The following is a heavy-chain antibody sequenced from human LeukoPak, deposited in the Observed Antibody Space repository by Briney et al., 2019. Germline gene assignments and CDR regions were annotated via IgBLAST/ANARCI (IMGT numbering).Heavy chain of an antibody. CDR2: IYYSGST. CDR3: ARGYYYDSSGYAPDY. D-gene: IGHD3-22*01. Sequence: PSETLSLTCAVSGYSISSGYYWGWIRQPPGKGLEWIGYIYYSGSTYYNPSLKSRVTISVDTSKNQFSLKLSSVTAADTAVYYCARGYYYDSSGYAPDYWGQGTLVTVSS. J-gene: IGHJ4*02. CDR1: GYSISSGYY. V-gene: IGHV4-30-4*08.